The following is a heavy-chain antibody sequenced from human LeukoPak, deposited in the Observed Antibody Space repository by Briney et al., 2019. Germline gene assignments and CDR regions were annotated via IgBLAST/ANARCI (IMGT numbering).Heavy chain of an antibody. CDR1: GFTFSSYA. J-gene: IGHJ6*03. Sequence: GGSLRLSCAASGFTFSSYAMHWVRQAPGKGLEWVAVISYDGSNKYYADSVKGRFTVSRDNSKNTLYLQMNSLRAEDTAVYYCARDGQWLVRGYYYYMDVWGKGTTVTVSS. V-gene: IGHV3-30-3*01. D-gene: IGHD6-19*01. CDR3: ARDGQWLVRGYYYYMDV. CDR2: ISYDGSNK.